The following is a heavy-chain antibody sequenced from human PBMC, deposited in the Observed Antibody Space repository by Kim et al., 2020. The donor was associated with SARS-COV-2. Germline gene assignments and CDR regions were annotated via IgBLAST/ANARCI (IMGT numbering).Heavy chain of an antibody. J-gene: IGHJ4*02. CDR1: GGSISSGGYY. V-gene: IGHV4-31*03. Sequence: SDTLSLTCTVSGGSISSGGYYWSWIRQHPGKGLEWIGYIYYSGSTYYNPSLKSRVTISVDTSKNQFSLKLSSVTAADTAVYYCARDARFPFRFDYWGQGTLVTVSS. CDR2: IYYSGST. CDR3: ARDARFPFRFDY.